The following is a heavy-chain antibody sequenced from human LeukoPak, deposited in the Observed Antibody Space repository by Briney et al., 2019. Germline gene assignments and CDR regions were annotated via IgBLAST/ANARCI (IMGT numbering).Heavy chain of an antibody. CDR1: GGSISSHY. CDR2: VHDSGST. D-gene: IGHD3-3*01. V-gene: IGHV4-59*11. CDR3: ARAGDFWSGYSYYYMDV. Sequence: SETLSLTCTVSGGSISSHYWSWIRQPPGKGLEWIGFVHDSGSTNYSPSLKSRVTISADTSKNQFSLKLSSVTAADTAVYYCARAGDFWSGYSYYYMDVWGKGTTVTVSS. J-gene: IGHJ6*03.